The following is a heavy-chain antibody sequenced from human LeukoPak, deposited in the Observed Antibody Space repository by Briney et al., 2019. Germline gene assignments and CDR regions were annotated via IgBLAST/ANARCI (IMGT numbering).Heavy chain of an antibody. J-gene: IGHJ4*02. D-gene: IGHD3-10*01. CDR3: ARGDTMVRGVIH. CDR2: INPNSGGT. CDR1: GYTFTGYY. V-gene: IGHV1-2*02. Sequence: ASVKVSCKASGYTFTGYYVHWVRQAPGQGLEWMGWINPNSGGTNYAQKFQGRVTMTRDTSISTAYMELSRLRSDDTAVYYCARGDTMVRGVIHWGQGTLVTVSS.